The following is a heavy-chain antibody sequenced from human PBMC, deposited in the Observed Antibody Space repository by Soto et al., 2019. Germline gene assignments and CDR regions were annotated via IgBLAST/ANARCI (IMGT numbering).Heavy chain of an antibody. D-gene: IGHD3-9*01. J-gene: IGHJ4*02. Sequence: PGGSLRLSCAASGFTFSNAWMNWVRQAPGKGLEWVGRIKSKTDGGTTDYAAPVKGRFTISRDDSKNTLYLQMNSLKTEDTAVYYCTTRSGALRYFDWSTMAYWGQGTLVTVSS. V-gene: IGHV3-15*07. CDR1: GFTFSNAW. CDR3: TTRSGALRYFDWSTMAY. CDR2: IKSKTDGGTT.